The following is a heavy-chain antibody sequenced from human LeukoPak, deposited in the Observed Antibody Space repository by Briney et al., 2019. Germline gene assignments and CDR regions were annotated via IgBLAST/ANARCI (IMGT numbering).Heavy chain of an antibody. J-gene: IGHJ4*02. D-gene: IGHD6-25*01. CDR2: IRSKANSYAT. CDR3: ARGRTATRPFDY. V-gene: IGHV3-73*01. CDR1: GFTFSGSA. Sequence: GGSLRLSCAASGFTFSGSAMHWVRQASGKGLEWVGRIRSKANSYATAYAASVKGRFTISRDDSKNTAYLQMNSLKTEDTAVYYCARGRTATRPFDYWGQGTLVTVSS.